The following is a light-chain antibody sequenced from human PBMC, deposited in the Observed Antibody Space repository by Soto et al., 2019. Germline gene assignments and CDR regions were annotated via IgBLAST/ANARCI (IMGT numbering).Light chain of an antibody. Sequence: DIQMTQSPSTLSASVGDRVTITCRASQSISSWLAWYQQKPGKAPKLLIYKASSLESGVPSRFSGSGSGTEFTLTISSLQPDDFETYYCQQYNSYSPWWTFGQGTKVEIK. CDR3: QQYNSYSPWWT. J-gene: IGKJ1*01. CDR1: QSISSW. V-gene: IGKV1-5*03. CDR2: KAS.